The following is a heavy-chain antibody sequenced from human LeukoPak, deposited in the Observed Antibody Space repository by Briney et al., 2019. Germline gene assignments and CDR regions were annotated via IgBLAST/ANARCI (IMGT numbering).Heavy chain of an antibody. CDR2: INPNSGGT. V-gene: IGHV1-2*02. CDR3: ARGITGAYWRFDY. J-gene: IGHJ4*02. Sequence: ASVTLSCKASGYTFIDYYMHRVRHAPGQGLEWMGWINPNSGGTNYTQKFQGRVTMTRDTSISTAYMDLSRLRSGDTAVYYCARGITGAYWRFDYWGQGTLVTVPS. D-gene: IGHD1-26*01. CDR1: GYTFIDYY.